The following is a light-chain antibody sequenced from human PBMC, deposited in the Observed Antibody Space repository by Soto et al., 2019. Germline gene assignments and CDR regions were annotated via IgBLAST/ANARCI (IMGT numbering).Light chain of an antibody. CDR2: EGS. J-gene: IGLJ2*01. V-gene: IGLV2-23*01. CDR1: RSDVGAYNL. CDR3: CSYAGSRTFV. Sequence: QSALTQPASVSGSPEQSITISCTGTRSDVGAYNLVSWYQQHPGKAPRLIIYEGSKRPSGISHRFSGSKSDNTASLTISGLRAEDEAHYHCCSYAGSRTFVFGGGTKVTVL.